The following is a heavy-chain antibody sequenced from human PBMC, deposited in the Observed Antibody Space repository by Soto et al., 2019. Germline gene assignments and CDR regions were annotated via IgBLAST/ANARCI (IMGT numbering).Heavy chain of an antibody. D-gene: IGHD1-1*01. V-gene: IGHV3-53*01. CDR1: GLTISGKKY. Sequence: DVQLVESGGGLIQPGESLRLSCAAFGLTISGKKYVAWVRQAPGKGLEWVSALYDVDGSFYADSVKGRFTTSSDSSKTPAYLQMNDLRPDDTAVYYCATWHEREHAYDVWGQGTTVTFSS. CDR3: ATWHEREHAYDV. J-gene: IGHJ3*01. CDR2: LYDVDGS.